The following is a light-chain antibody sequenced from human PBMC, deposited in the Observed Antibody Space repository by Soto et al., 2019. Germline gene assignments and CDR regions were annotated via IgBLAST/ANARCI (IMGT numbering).Light chain of an antibody. CDR1: QGVTPAY. V-gene: IGKV3-20*01. J-gene: IGKJ3*01. Sequence: EIVLTQSPGTLSFSPGERATLSCRASQGVTPAYLAWYQHKPGQAPRLLIYGTSIRATGTPDRVGRSVSGTDGTLTNSSGEPEDLAGYAWQQYGGAPLFTFDRGTKEDYK. CDR3: QQYGGAPLFT. CDR2: GTS.